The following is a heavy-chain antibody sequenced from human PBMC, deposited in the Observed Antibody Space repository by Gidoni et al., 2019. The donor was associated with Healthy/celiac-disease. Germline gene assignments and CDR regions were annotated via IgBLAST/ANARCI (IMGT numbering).Heavy chain of an antibody. J-gene: IGHJ4*02. V-gene: IGHV3-21*05. Sequence: EVQLVESGGGVVKPGGSLRLSCAASGLTFSSDSMNWVRQAPGKGREWVSYISSSCSYIYYADSVKGRFTISRDNDKNSRYLQMNSLRAEDTAVYYCAREAQRDSYQLLDYWGQGTLVTVSS. CDR3: AREAQRDSYQLLDY. CDR2: ISSSCSYI. D-gene: IGHD2-2*01. CDR1: GLTFSSDS.